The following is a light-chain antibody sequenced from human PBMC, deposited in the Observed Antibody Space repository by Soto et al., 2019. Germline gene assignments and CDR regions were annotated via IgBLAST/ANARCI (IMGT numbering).Light chain of an antibody. Sequence: QSALTQPASVSGSPGQSITISCTGTGSDVGGYNFVSWYQQHPGKAPKLMIYDVNTRPSGISKRFSGSKSGNTASLTISGLQAEDEADYYCCSYASASTRVIFGGGTKLTVL. J-gene: IGLJ2*01. CDR1: GSDVGGYNF. CDR3: CSYASASTRVI. CDR2: DVN. V-gene: IGLV2-14*03.